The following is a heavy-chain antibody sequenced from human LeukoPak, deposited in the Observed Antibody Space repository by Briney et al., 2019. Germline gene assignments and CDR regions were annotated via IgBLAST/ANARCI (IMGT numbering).Heavy chain of an antibody. CDR2: INSDGSST. J-gene: IGHJ5*02. V-gene: IGHV3-74*01. Sequence: GGSLRLSCAASGFTFSSYWMHWVRQAPGKGLVWVSRINSDGSSTSYADSVKGRFTISRDNAKNTLYPQMNSLRAEDTAVYYCARGWACSSTSCYGPPDWFDHWGQGTLVTVSS. CDR3: ARGWACSSTSCYGPPDWFDH. CDR1: GFTFSSYW. D-gene: IGHD2-2*01.